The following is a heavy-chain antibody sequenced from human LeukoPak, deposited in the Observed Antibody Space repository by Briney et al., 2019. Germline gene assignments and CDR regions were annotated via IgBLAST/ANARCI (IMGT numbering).Heavy chain of an antibody. J-gene: IGHJ3*02. CDR3: AKDHNYDFWSGYSPLGAFDI. V-gene: IGHV3-23*01. CDR1: GFTFSSYA. Sequence: GGSLRLSCAASGFTFSSYAMSWVRQAPGKGLEWVSAISGSGGSTYYADSVKGRFTISRDNSKNTLYLQMSSLRAEDTAVYYCAKDHNYDFWSGYSPLGAFDIWGQGTMVTVSS. D-gene: IGHD3-3*01. CDR2: ISGSGGST.